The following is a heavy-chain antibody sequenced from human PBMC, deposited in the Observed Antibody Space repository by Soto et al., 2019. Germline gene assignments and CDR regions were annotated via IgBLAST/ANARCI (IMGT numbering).Heavy chain of an antibody. CDR3: AKFQLRYFDPYYYYMDV. Sequence: GGSLRLSCAASGFTFSSYAMSWVRQAPGKGLEWVSAISGSGGSTYYADSVKGRFTISRDNSKNTLYLQMNSLRAEDTAVYYCAKFQLRYFDPYYYYMDVWGKGTTVTVSS. V-gene: IGHV3-23*01. D-gene: IGHD3-9*01. CDR2: ISGSGGST. CDR1: GFTFSSYA. J-gene: IGHJ6*03.